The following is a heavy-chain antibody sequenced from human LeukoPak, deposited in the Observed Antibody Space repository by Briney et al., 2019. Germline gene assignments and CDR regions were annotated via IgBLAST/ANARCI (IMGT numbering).Heavy chain of an antibody. V-gene: IGHV1-46*03. J-gene: IGHJ3*02. D-gene: IGHD2-15*01. CDR3: ARDCSGGSCYPTDAFDI. CDR2: INPSGGST. Sequence: ASVKVSCKVSGYTFTSYYMHWVRQAPGQGLEWMGIINPSGGSTSYAQKFQGRVTMTRDTSTSTVYMELSSLRSEDTAVYYCARDCSGGSCYPTDAFDIWGQGTMVTVSS. CDR1: GYTFTSYY.